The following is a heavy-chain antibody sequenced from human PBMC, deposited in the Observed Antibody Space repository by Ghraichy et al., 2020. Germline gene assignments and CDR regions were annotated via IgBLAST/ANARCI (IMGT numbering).Heavy chain of an antibody. Sequence: GGSLRLSCAASGFTFRNHSMNWVRQAPGKGLEWVSFISTNNKYIYYADSVKGRFTVSRDNAKNSLYLQMNNLRDEDTAVYYCASEIVASSGGDKDFDYWGLGTLVTVSS. J-gene: IGHJ4*02. D-gene: IGHD2-15*01. CDR2: ISTNNKYI. V-gene: IGHV3-21*06. CDR1: GFTFRNHS. CDR3: ASEIVASSGGDKDFDY.